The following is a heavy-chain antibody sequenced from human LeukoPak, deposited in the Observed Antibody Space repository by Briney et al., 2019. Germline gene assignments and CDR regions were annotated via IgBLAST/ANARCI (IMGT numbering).Heavy chain of an antibody. CDR2: ISSSSSYI. V-gene: IGHV3-21*01. CDR1: GFTFSSYS. Sequence: PGGSLRLSCAASGFTFSSYSMNWVRQAPGKGLEWVSSISSSSSYIYYADSVKGRFTISRDNAKNSLYLQMNSLRAEDTAVYYCARDGEQQLVLSWFDPWGQGTLVTVSS. J-gene: IGHJ5*02. CDR3: ARDGEQQLVLSWFDP. D-gene: IGHD6-13*01.